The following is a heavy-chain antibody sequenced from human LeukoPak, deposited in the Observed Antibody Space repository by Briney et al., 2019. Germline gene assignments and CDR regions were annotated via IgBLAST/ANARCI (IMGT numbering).Heavy chain of an antibody. V-gene: IGHV1-69*13. CDR2: IIPIFGTA. Sequence: ASVKVSCKASGGTFSSYAISWVQQAPGQGLEWMGGIIPIFGTANYAQKFQGRVTITADESTSTAYMELCSLGSEDTAVYYCASAPGTSPILSYGMDVWGKGTTVTASS. CDR1: GGTFSSYA. CDR3: ASAPGTSPILSYGMDV. J-gene: IGHJ6*04. D-gene: IGHD2-2*01.